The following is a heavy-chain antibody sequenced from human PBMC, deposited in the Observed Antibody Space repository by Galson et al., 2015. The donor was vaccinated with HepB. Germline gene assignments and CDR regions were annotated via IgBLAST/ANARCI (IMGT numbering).Heavy chain of an antibody. D-gene: IGHD2-8*02. Sequence: SVKVSCKASGGTFSSYAISWVRQAPVQGLELMGGIIPIFGTANYAQKFQGRVTITADESTSTAYMELSSLSSEDTAVYYCARVFRATGGMDVWGQGTTVTVSS. CDR1: GGTFSSYA. CDR3: ARVFRATGGMDV. J-gene: IGHJ6*02. CDR2: IIPIFGTA. V-gene: IGHV1-69*13.